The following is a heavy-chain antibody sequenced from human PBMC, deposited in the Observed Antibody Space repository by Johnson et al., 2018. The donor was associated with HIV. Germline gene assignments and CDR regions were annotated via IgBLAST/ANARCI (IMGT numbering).Heavy chain of an antibody. CDR3: AKDLTYGISALDI. Sequence: VLLVESGGGLVQPGGSLRLSCAASGFAFSNYAMTWVRQAPGKGLEWVSSITGSGGNTYDADSVKGLFTISRDNSKNTLYLQMNSLTAEDTALYYCAKDLTYGISALDIWGQGTMVSVS. CDR2: ITGSGGNT. CDR1: GFAFSNYA. V-gene: IGHV3-23*04. D-gene: IGHD3-10*01. J-gene: IGHJ3*02.